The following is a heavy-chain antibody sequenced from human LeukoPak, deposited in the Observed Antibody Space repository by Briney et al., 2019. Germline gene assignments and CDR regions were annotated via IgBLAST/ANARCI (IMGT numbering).Heavy chain of an antibody. CDR2: IYYSGST. CDR1: GGCISSSSYY. CDR3: ARGGYSYGHGYFDL. V-gene: IGHV4-39*01. D-gene: IGHD5-18*01. J-gene: IGHJ2*01. Sequence: SETLTLTCTVSGGCISSSSYYWGWIRQPPGKGLEWIVSIYYSGSTYYNPSLKSRVTISVDTSKNQFSLKLSSVTAADTAVYYCARGGYSYGHGYFDLWGRGTLVTVSS.